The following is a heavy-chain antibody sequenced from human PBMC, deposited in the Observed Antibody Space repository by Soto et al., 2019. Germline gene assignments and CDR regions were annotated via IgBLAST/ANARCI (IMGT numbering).Heavy chain of an antibody. V-gene: IGHV4-61*03. CDR3: ARENDIFESPPRSQYFYYGMDI. Sequence: QLQQAGPGLVKPSESLSRTFTVSGGSVSISSYYSIWIRQPPGKVLEWIGYIYHTGSTKYNPSLESRVTISVDTSYDHFSLKLTSVTTADTAVYYCARENDIFESPPRSQYFYYGMDIWGQGTT. D-gene: IGHD3-9*01. CDR2: IYHTGST. J-gene: IGHJ6*02. CDR1: GGSVSISSYY.